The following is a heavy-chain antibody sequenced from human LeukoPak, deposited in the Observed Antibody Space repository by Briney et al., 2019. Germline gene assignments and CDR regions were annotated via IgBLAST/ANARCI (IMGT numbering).Heavy chain of an antibody. CDR3: ASGAADGYNFGFDY. D-gene: IGHD5-24*01. V-gene: IGHV4-59*12. J-gene: IGHJ4*02. CDR1: GASLNDYY. CDR2: IHSSGSA. Sequence: SETLSLTCTVSGASLNDYYWSWIRQPPGKALEWIGFIHSSGSANSNPSLTSRVTISIDTSKNHFSLNLRSLTAADTAVYFCASGAADGYNFGFDYWGQGTLAAVSS.